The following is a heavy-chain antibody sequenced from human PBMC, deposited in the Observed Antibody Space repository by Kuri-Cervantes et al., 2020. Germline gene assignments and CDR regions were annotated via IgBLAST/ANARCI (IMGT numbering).Heavy chain of an antibody. D-gene: IGHD5-12*01. CDR3: TRDHGGYEIDS. J-gene: IGHJ5*01. CDR2: IXYSGTT. CDR1: TXSSYW. V-gene: IGHV4-39*07. Sequence: TXSSYWMTWVRXXPGKGXEWXXXIXYSGTTYYXPSLKXXATISADTSKNQFSLXLTSVTAADTAXYYCTRDHGGYEIDSWGQGTLVTVSS.